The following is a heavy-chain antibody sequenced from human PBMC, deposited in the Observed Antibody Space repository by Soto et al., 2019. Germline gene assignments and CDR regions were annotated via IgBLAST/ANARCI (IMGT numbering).Heavy chain of an antibody. Sequence: ASVKVSFKASGYTFTSYDINWVRQATGQGLEWMGWMNPNSGNTGYAQKFQGRVTMTRNTSISTAYMELSSLRSEDTAVYYCARGPTRGTSTKQLDWFDPWGQGTLVTVSS. J-gene: IGHJ5*02. CDR1: GYTFTSYD. D-gene: IGHD6-6*01. CDR3: ARGPTRGTSTKQLDWFDP. V-gene: IGHV1-8*01. CDR2: MNPNSGNT.